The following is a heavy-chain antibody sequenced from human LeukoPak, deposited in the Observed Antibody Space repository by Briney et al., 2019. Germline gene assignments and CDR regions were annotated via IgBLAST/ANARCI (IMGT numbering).Heavy chain of an antibody. CDR1: GGSISSSSYY. Sequence: PSETLSLTCTVSGGSISSSSYYWGWIRQPPGTGLEWIGSIYYSGSTYYNPSLKSRVTISVDTSKNQFSLKLSSVTAADTAVYYCATYSREYSSSKGAFDIWGQGTMVTVSS. CDR3: ATYSREYSSSKGAFDI. V-gene: IGHV4-39*01. CDR2: IYYSGST. D-gene: IGHD6-13*01. J-gene: IGHJ3*02.